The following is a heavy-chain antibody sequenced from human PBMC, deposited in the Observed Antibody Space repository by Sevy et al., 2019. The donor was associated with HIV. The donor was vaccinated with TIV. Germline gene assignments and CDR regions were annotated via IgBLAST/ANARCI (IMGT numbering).Heavy chain of an antibody. Sequence: GKSLKISCKGSGYSFTSYWIGWMRQMPGKGLEWMGIIYPGHSDTRNSSSFQGQVTISADKSISTAYLQWSSLKASDTAMYYCARGGSNDAAFDYWGQGTWVNVSS. CDR3: ARGGSNDAAFDY. CDR2: IYPGHSDT. CDR1: GYSFTSYW. D-gene: IGHD2-15*01. V-gene: IGHV5-51*01. J-gene: IGHJ4*02.